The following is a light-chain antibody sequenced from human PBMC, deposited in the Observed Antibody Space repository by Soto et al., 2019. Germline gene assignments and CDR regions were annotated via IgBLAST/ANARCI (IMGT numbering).Light chain of an antibody. Sequence: IVLTQSPDTLSLSPGERATLSCRASQSVSATHLAWYQQKPGQAPRLLLYGASTRATGIPDRFSGSGSGADFTFTISRVEPEDFAVFYCQHYGSSPLTFGGGTKVDIK. CDR3: QHYGSSPLT. CDR2: GAS. CDR1: QSVSATH. J-gene: IGKJ4*01. V-gene: IGKV3-20*01.